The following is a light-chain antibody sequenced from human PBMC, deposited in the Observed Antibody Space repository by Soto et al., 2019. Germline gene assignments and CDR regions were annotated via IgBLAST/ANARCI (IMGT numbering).Light chain of an antibody. V-gene: IGKV3-15*01. Sequence: EIVMTQSPATLSVSPGERATLSCRASQSVSSNLAWYQQKPGQAPRLLIYGASTRATGIPARFSGSGSGTDFTFTVSKLKSEDFAVCNCQQYNSWALMYTLGQGTKLEIK. CDR2: GAS. J-gene: IGKJ2*01. CDR3: QQYNSWALMYT. CDR1: QSVSSN.